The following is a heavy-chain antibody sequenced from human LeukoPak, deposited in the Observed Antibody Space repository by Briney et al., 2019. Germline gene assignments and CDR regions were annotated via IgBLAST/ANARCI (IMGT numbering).Heavy chain of an antibody. Sequence: ASVKVSCKASGYTFTSYAMNWVRQAPGQGLEWMGWINTNTGNPTYAQGFTGRFVFSLDTSVSTAYLQISSLKAEDTAVYYCARDGDGGWFTNFDYWGQGTLVTVSS. J-gene: IGHJ4*02. V-gene: IGHV7-4-1*02. CDR3: ARDGDGGWFTNFDY. CDR2: INTNTGNP. CDR1: GYTFTSYA. D-gene: IGHD6-19*01.